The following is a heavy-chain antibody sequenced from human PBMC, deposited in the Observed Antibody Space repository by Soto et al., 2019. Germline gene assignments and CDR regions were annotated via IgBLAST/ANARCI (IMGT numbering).Heavy chain of an antibody. CDR3: ARGDIVVVPAAITDYYYGMDV. CDR1: GGTFSSYA. Sequence: QVQLVQSGAEVKKPGSSVKVSCKASGGTFSSYAISWVRQAPGQGLEWMGGIIPIFGTANYAQKFQGRVTITAVESTSTAYMELSSLRSEGTAVYYWARGDIVVVPAAITDYYYGMDVWGQGTTVTVSS. V-gene: IGHV1-69*01. J-gene: IGHJ6*02. D-gene: IGHD2-2*02. CDR2: IIPIFGTA.